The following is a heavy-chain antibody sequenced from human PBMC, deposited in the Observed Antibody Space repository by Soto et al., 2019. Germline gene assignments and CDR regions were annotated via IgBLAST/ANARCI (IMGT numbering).Heavy chain of an antibody. CDR3: AKEGGLSGSYYISSAYYFDY. CDR2: ISYDGSNT. J-gene: IGHJ4*02. Sequence: QVQLVESGGGVVQPGRSLRLSCVASGFTFSSYGMHWVRQAPGKGLEWVAIISYDGSNTYYADSVKGRFTISRDNSNNTLYLKMNSLRAEDTSVYYCAKEGGLSGSYYISSAYYFDYWGQGTLVTVSS. V-gene: IGHV3-30*18. D-gene: IGHD1-26*01. CDR1: GFTFSSYG.